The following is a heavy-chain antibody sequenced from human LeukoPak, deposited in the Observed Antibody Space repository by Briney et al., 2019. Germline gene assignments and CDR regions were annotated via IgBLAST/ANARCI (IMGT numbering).Heavy chain of an antibody. D-gene: IGHD6-19*01. Sequence: SETLSLACTVSGGSISSHYWSWIRQPPGKGLEWIGYIYYSGSTNYNPSLKSRVTISVDTSKNQFSLKLSSVTAADTAVYYCARLSGVAVAGSGFDYWGQGTLVTVSS. CDR1: GGSISSHY. CDR2: IYYSGST. V-gene: IGHV4-59*11. CDR3: ARLSGVAVAGSGFDY. J-gene: IGHJ4*02.